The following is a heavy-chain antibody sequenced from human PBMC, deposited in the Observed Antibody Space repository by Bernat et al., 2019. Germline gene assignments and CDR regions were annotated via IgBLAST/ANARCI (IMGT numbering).Heavy chain of an antibody. Sequence: QLQLQESGPGLVKPSETLSLTCTVSGGSISSSSYYWGWIRQPPGKGLEWIGSIYYSGRTYYNPSLKSRVTISVDTSKNQFSLKLSSVTVADTAVYYCARRGSSGYYLYYFDYWGQGTLVTVSS. CDR2: IYYSGRT. V-gene: IGHV4-39*01. D-gene: IGHD3-22*01. CDR3: ARRGSSGYYLYYFDY. J-gene: IGHJ4*02. CDR1: GGSISSSSYY.